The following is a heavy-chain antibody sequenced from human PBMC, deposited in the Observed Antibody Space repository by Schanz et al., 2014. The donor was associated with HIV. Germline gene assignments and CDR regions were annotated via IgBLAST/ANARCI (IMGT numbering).Heavy chain of an antibody. D-gene: IGHD5-12*01. CDR2: ISWNSGSV. Sequence: EVQLVESEGGLVQPGRSLRLSCAASGFTFDDYAMHWVRQAPGKGLEWVSGISWNSGSVAYADSVKGRFTISRDNSKNTLYLQMNSLRAEDTAVYYCARGDGGYWYYFDYWGQGTLVTVSS. J-gene: IGHJ4*02. CDR1: GFTFDDYA. CDR3: ARGDGGYWYYFDY. V-gene: IGHV3-9*01.